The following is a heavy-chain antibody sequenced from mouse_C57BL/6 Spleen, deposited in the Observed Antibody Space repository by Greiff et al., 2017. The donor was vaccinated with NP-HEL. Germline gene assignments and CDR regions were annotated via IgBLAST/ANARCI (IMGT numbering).Heavy chain of an antibody. V-gene: IGHV5-17*01. CDR3: ARPKHNYGVFDY. CDR1: GFTFSDYG. J-gene: IGHJ2*01. Sequence: EVKLMESGGGLVKPGGSLKLSCAASGFTFSDYGMHWVRQAPEKGLEWVAYISSGSSTIYYADTVKGRFTISRDNAKNTLFLQMTSLRSEDTAMYYCARPKHNYGVFDYWGQGTTLTVSS. CDR2: ISSGSSTI. D-gene: IGHD1-2*01.